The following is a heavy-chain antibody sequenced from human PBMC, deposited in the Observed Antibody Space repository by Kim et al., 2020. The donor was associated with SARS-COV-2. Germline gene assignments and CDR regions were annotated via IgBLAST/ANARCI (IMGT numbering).Heavy chain of an antibody. CDR1: GGSISSSSYY. D-gene: IGHD6-19*01. V-gene: IGHV4-39*01. J-gene: IGHJ4*02. CDR2: IYYSGST. CDR3: ARRIGIAVAAYFDY. Sequence: SETLSLTCTVSGGSISSSSYYWGWIRQPPGKGLEWIGSIYYSGSTYYNPSLKSRVTISVDTSKNQFSLKLSSVTAADTAVYYCARRIGIAVAAYFDYWGQGTLVTVSS.